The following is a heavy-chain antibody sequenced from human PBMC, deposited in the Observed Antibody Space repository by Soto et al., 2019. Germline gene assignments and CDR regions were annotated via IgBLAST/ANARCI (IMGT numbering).Heavy chain of an antibody. Sequence: TSETLSLTCTVSGGSFSGYFWTWIRQPPGKGLEWLAEINHSGITNYNPSVESRVSMSVDTSKNQFSPRLYSVTAADTAVYYCVRGPYNYNSRYFDYWGQGTLVTVSS. CDR1: GGSFSGYF. CDR2: INHSGIT. D-gene: IGHD1-1*01. J-gene: IGHJ4*02. CDR3: VRGPYNYNSRYFDY. V-gene: IGHV4-34*01.